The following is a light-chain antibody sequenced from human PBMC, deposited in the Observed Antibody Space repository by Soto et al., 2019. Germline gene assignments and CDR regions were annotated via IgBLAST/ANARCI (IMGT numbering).Light chain of an antibody. Sequence: DIQMTQSPSSVSASVGDRVTITCRASQGINKWLAWYQQKPGTAPKLQIYSASSLYTGVPSRFSGSGSGTDFTLTISSLQPEDFATYYCQQANTFALTFGGGTKVEI. J-gene: IGKJ4*01. CDR2: SAS. V-gene: IGKV1-12*01. CDR1: QGINKW. CDR3: QQANTFALT.